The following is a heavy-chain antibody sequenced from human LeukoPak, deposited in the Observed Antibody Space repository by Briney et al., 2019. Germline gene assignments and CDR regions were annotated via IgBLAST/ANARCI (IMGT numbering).Heavy chain of an antibody. CDR3: ARTDYYDSSGYLSPFDY. CDR2: IYSGGST. V-gene: IGHV3-66*01. J-gene: IGHJ4*02. D-gene: IGHD3-22*01. Sequence: GGSLRLSCAASGFTFSSYGMSWVRQAPGKGLEWVSVIYSGGSTYYADSVKGRFTISRDNSKNTLYLQMNSLRAEDTAVYYCARTDYYDSSGYLSPFDYWGQGTLVTVSS. CDR1: GFTFSSYG.